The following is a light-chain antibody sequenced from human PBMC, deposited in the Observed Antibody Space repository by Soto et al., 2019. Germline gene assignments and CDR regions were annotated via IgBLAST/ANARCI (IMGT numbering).Light chain of an antibody. V-gene: IGLV2-14*01. Sequence: QSVLTQPASVSGSPGQSITISCTGTSSDIGDYKYVSWYQQHPGKVPKLLIYEVTYRPSGISNRFSGSKSGNTASLAISGLQADDVADYYCSSYSSSSTPVVFGGGTQLTV. CDR1: SSDIGDYKY. J-gene: IGLJ2*01. CDR3: SSYSSSSTPVV. CDR2: EVT.